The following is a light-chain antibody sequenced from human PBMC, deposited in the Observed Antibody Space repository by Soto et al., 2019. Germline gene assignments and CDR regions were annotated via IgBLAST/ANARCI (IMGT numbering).Light chain of an antibody. V-gene: IGKV1-5*03. Sequence: DIQMTQSPSTLSASVGDRVTITCRASESASNWVAWYQQKPGKAPKLLIYEASFLASGVPSRFTASGFGTDFTLTIHSLQPDDFATYYCQQYHSFCSFGQGTKLDSK. J-gene: IGKJ2*01. CDR3: QQYHSFCS. CDR2: EAS. CDR1: ESASNW.